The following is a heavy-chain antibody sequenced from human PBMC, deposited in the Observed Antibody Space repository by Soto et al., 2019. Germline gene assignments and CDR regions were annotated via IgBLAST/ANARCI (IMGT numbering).Heavy chain of an antibody. CDR1: GGTFSSYA. CDR2: IIPIFGTA. J-gene: IGHJ3*02. V-gene: IGHV1-69*01. CDR3: ARDGGYYYDSSGEPFDI. Sequence: QVQLVQSGAEVKKPWSSVKVSCKASGGTFSSYAISWVRQAPGQGLEWMGGIIPIFGTANYAQKFQGRVTITADESTSTAYMELSSLRSEDTAVYYCARDGGYYYDSSGEPFDIWGQGTMVTVSS. D-gene: IGHD3-22*01.